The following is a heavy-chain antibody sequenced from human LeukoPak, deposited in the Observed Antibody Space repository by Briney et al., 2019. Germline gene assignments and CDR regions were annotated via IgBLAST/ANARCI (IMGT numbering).Heavy chain of an antibody. V-gene: IGHV3-7*01. J-gene: IGHJ4*02. Sequence: PGGSLRLSCTASGFAFNDYWMSWVRQAPGKGLEWVANIKEDGSEKYYVGSVKGRFTISRDNAKNSVYLQMNSLRAEDTAVYYCARRGAGSYFDYWGQGTLVTVSS. D-gene: IGHD6-19*01. CDR3: ARRGAGSYFDY. CDR1: GFAFNDYW. CDR2: IKEDGSEK.